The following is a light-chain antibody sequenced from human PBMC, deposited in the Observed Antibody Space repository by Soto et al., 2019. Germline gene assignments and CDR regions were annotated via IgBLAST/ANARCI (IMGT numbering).Light chain of an antibody. V-gene: IGLV2-14*01. J-gene: IGLJ1*01. Sequence: QSVLTQPASVSGSPGQSITISCTGTSSDVGGYNYVSWYQQHPGKAPKLMIFDVNNRPSGVSNRFSGSKSGNTASLTISGLQAEDEADYYCCSYTSSSTYVFGTGTKRTVL. CDR2: DVN. CDR3: CSYTSSSTYV. CDR1: SSDVGGYNY.